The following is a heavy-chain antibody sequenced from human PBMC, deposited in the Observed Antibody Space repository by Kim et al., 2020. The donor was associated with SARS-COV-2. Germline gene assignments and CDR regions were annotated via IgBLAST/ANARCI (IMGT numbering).Heavy chain of an antibody. V-gene: IGHV3-21*01. J-gene: IGHJ6*02. CDR1: GFTFSSYS. Sequence: GSLRLSCAASGFTFSSYSMNWVRQAPGKGLEWVSSISSSSSYIYYADSVKGRFTISRDNAKNSLYLQMNSLRAEDTAVYYCARDGMEGGWLAYYYYYGMDVWGQGTTVTVSS. D-gene: IGHD6-19*01. CDR3: ARDGMEGGWLAYYYYYGMDV. CDR2: ISSSSSYI.